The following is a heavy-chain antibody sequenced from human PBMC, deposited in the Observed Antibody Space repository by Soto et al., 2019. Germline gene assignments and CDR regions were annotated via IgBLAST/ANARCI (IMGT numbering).Heavy chain of an antibody. CDR1: GFIFSDYY. CDR2: IDKTSGHT. V-gene: IGHV3-11*06. J-gene: IGHJ4*02. D-gene: IGHD5-18*01. CDR3: GRDGPSYGQVDN. Sequence: GGSLRLSCAASGFIFSDYYMSWIRQGPGKGLEWVSYIDKTSGHTNYADSVKGRFTISRDNAKNSLFLQMDNLRPEDTAVYYCGRDGPSYGQVDNWGQGILVTVSS.